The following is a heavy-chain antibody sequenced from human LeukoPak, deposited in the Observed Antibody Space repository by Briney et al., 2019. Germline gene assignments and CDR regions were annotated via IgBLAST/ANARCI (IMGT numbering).Heavy chain of an antibody. Sequence: SQTLSLTCAISGDSVSSNSAAWNWIRQSPSRGLEWLGRTYYRSKWYNDYAVSVKSRITINPDTSKNQFSLQLNSVTPEDTAVYYCARDHYYDSSGYSVVLSYGAFDIWGQGTMVTVSS. J-gene: IGHJ3*02. CDR2: TYYRSKWYN. CDR1: GDSVSSNSAA. CDR3: ARDHYYDSSGYSVVLSYGAFDI. D-gene: IGHD3-22*01. V-gene: IGHV6-1*01.